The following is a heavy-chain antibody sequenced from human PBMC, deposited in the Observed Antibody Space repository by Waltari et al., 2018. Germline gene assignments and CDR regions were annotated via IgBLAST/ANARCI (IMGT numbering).Heavy chain of an antibody. Sequence: QVQLVQSGAEVKKPGASVKVSCKASGYTFTSYGIRWVRQAPGQGLEWMGWISAYNGNTNYAQKLQGRVTMTTDTSTSTAYMELRSLRSDDTAVYYCARKVDYDFWSGYPYYYYYGMDVWGQGTTVTVSS. CDR1: GYTFTSYG. D-gene: IGHD3-3*01. CDR3: ARKVDYDFWSGYPYYYYYGMDV. V-gene: IGHV1-18*01. J-gene: IGHJ6*02. CDR2: ISAYNGNT.